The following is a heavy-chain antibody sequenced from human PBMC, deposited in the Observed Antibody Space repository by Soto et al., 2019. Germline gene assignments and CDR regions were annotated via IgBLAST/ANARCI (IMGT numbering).Heavy chain of an antibody. V-gene: IGHV1-2*02. D-gene: IGHD1-26*01. CDR3: GRGRSGELVIFY. CDR1: GCTFTGYY. J-gene: IGHJ4*02. Sequence: ASVKVSCKGSGCTFTGYYIHWVRQTPGQGPEWMWEISPQTGGTKYAQKYQGRVTMTRDTSITTVYMELSNLSPDDTAVYYCGRGRSGELVIFYWGQGTLVTVSS. CDR2: ISPQTGGT.